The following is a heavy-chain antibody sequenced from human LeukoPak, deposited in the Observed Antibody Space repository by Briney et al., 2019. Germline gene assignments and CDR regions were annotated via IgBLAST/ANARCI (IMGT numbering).Heavy chain of an antibody. Sequence: SETLSLTCAVYGGSFSGYYWSWIRQPPGKGLEWIGEINHSGSTNYNPSLKSRVTISVDTSKNQFSLKLSSVTAADTAVYYCARGGSSWYDYYYYYMDVWGKGTTVTISS. D-gene: IGHD6-13*01. CDR3: ARGGSSWYDYYYYYMDV. V-gene: IGHV4-34*01. CDR1: GGSFSGYY. J-gene: IGHJ6*03. CDR2: INHSGST.